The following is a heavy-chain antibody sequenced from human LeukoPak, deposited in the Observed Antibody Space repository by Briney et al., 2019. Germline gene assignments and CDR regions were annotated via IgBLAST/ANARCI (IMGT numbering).Heavy chain of an antibody. V-gene: IGHV5-51*01. CDR2: IYPGDSDT. D-gene: IGHD4-17*01. CDR3: ATTGNDGDYGYYYYGMDV. J-gene: IGHJ6*02. Sequence: GESPKISCKGSGYSFTSYWIGWVRQMPGKGLEWMGIIYPGDSDTRYSPSFQGQVTISADKSISTAYLQWSSLKASDTAMYYCATTGNDGDYGYYYYGMDVWGQGTTVTVSS. CDR1: GYSFTSYW.